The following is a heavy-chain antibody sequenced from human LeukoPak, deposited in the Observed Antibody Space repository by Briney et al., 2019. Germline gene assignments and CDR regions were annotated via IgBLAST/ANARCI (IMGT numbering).Heavy chain of an antibody. CDR2: ISGSGGST. CDR3: ARDGYSSGFFDY. D-gene: IGHD6-19*01. J-gene: IGHJ4*02. CDR1: GFTFSSYA. Sequence: GGPLRLSCAASGFTFSSYAMSWVRQAPGKGLEWVSAISGSGGSTYYADSVKGRFTISRDNSKNTLYLQMNSLRAEDTAVYYCARDGYSSGFFDYWGQGTLVTVSS. V-gene: IGHV3-23*01.